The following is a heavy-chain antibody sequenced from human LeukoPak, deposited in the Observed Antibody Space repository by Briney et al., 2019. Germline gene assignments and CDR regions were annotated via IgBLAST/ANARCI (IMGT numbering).Heavy chain of an antibody. V-gene: IGHV4-59*01. J-gene: IGHJ6*02. CDR2: IYYSGNT. Sequence: SETLSLTCTVSGGSISSYFWIWIRQPPGKGLEWIGYIYYSGNTNSNPSLKSRVTISEDTSKNQFSLKLRSVTAADTAVYYCAGAHSIASYYYGVDVWGQGTTVTVSS. D-gene: IGHD6-13*01. CDR3: AGAHSIASYYYGVDV. CDR1: GGSISSYF.